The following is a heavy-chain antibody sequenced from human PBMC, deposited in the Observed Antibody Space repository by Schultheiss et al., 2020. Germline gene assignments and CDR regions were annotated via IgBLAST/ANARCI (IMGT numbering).Heavy chain of an antibody. J-gene: IGHJ6*02. CDR1: GGSFSGYY. Sequence: SETLSLTCAVYGGSFSGYYWSWIRQPPGKGLEWIGSIYYSGSTNYNPSLKSRVTISVDMSKNQFSLKLSSVTAADTAVYYCAREKSPTTFYFYGFDVWGQGTTVTVSS. V-gene: IGHV4-34*09. D-gene: IGHD5-12*01. CDR3: AREKSPTTFYFYGFDV. CDR2: IYYSGST.